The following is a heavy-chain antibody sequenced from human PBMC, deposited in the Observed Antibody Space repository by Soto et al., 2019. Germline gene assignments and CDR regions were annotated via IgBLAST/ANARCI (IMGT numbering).Heavy chain of an antibody. CDR2: IYWDDDQ. Sequence: QITLKESGPTLVKPTQSLTLTCTVSGFSLSGDGVGVGWIRQPPGKALECLALIYWDDDQRYSPSLKTTLTLPKDTSKNQVVLTMTNMDPVDTATYYCAHAFGGTSWPNDAFDIWGQGTVVTVSS. CDR1: GFSLSGDGVG. V-gene: IGHV2-5*02. CDR3: AHAFGGTSWPNDAFDI. D-gene: IGHD3-3*02. J-gene: IGHJ3*02.